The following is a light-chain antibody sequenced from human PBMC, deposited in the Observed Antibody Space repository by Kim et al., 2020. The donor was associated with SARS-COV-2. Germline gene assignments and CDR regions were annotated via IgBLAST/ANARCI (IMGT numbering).Light chain of an antibody. CDR2: QDN. CDR1: KLGNKY. J-gene: IGLJ2*01. V-gene: IGLV3-1*01. Sequence: GSPGQPASITCSGDKLGNKYVCWYQQRPGQSPVLVMYQDNRRPSGIPERFSGSNSGNTATLTISGTQAMDEADYYCQAWDRTTMVFGGGTQLTVL. CDR3: QAWDRTTMV.